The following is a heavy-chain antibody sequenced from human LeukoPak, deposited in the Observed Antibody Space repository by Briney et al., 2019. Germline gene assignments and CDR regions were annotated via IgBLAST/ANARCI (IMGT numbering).Heavy chain of an antibody. CDR2: INPDGSEK. J-gene: IGHJ4*02. CDR1: GFILKNHW. D-gene: IGHD2-15*01. CDR3: ARDVVGSLDY. V-gene: IGHV3-7*01. Sequence: PGGSLRLSCEASGFILKNHWMTWVRQAPGKGLEWVAHINPDGSEKFYVDSVKGRFTISRDNAQNSVYLRMNSLRAEDTAVYYCARDVVGSLDYWGLGTLVTVSS.